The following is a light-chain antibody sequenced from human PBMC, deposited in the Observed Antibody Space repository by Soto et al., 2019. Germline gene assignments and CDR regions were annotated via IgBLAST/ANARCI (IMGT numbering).Light chain of an antibody. J-gene: IGLJ1*01. CDR2: DVS. Sequence: QSALTQPRSVSGSPGQSVTISCTGTSSDVGGYNYVSWYQQHPGKAPKLMIYDVSKRPSGVSDRFSGSKSGNTASLTISGPQAEDEADYYCCSYAGSYTYVFGTGTKLTVL. CDR1: SSDVGGYNY. V-gene: IGLV2-11*01. CDR3: CSYAGSYTYV.